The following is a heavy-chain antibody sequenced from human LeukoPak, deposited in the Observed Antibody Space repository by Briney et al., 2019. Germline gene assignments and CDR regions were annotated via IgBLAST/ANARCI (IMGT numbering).Heavy chain of an antibody. J-gene: IGHJ6*02. CDR3: ARDRGFVGVFYSGIDV. Sequence: PGGSLRPSCAAPGFTFSSYAMSWVRQAPGKGLEWVSSISGTSTYIHYADSVRGRFTISRDNAKNSLYLQMNSLRAEDTAVYFCARDRGFVGVFYSGIDVWGQGTTITVSS. V-gene: IGHV3-21*01. D-gene: IGHD4-11*01. CDR1: GFTFSSYA. CDR2: ISGTSTYI.